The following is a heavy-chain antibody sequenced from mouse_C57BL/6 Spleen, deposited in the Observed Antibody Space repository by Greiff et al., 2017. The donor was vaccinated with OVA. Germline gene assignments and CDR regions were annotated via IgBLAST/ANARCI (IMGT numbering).Heavy chain of an antibody. J-gene: IGHJ3*01. CDR2: ISSGSSTI. CDR1: GFTFSDYG. D-gene: IGHD2-1*01. Sequence: EVKLVESGGGLVKPGGSLKLSCAASGFTFSDYGMHWVRQAPEQGLEWVAYISSGSSTIYYADTVKGRFTISRDNAKNTLFLQMTSLRSEDKAMYYCARHGKGLAYWGQGTLVTVSA. V-gene: IGHV5-17*01. CDR3: ARHGKGLAY.